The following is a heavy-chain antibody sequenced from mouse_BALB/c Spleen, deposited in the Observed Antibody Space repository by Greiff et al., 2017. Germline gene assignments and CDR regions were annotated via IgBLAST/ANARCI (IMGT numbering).Heavy chain of an antibody. CDR3: ARLGSTYFDY. V-gene: IGHV5-12-2*01. J-gene: IGHJ2*01. CDR1: GFTFSSYT. Sequence: EVKLVESGGGLVQPGGSLKLSCAASGFTFSSYTMSWVRQTPEKRLEWVAYISNGGGSTYYPDTVKGRFTISRDNAKNTLYLQMSSLKSEDTAMYYCARLGSTYFDYWGQGTTLTVSS. CDR2: ISNGGGST. D-gene: IGHD1-1*01.